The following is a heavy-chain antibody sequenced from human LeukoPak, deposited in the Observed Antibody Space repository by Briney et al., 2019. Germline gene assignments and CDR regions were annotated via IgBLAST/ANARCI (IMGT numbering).Heavy chain of an antibody. CDR2: IYYSGST. D-gene: IGHD3-9*01. Sequence: TLSLTCTVSGGSISSGGYYWSWIRQHPGKGLEWIGYIYYSGSTYYNPSLKSRVTISVDTSKNQFSLKLGSVTAADTAVYYCVRNYDILTGYLNWFDPWGQGTLVTVSS. V-gene: IGHV4-31*03. CDR3: VRNYDILTGYLNWFDP. J-gene: IGHJ5*02. CDR1: GGSISSGGYY.